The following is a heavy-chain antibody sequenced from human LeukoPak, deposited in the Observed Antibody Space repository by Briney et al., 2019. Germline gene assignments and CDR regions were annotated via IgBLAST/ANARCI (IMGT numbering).Heavy chain of an antibody. Sequence: GASVKVSCKASGYTFTGYYMHWVRQAPGQGLEWIGRINPNSGGTNYAQKFQGRVTMTRDTSISTAYMELSRLRSDDTAVYYCARVGYYDSSGYYDDYYYYGMDVWGQGTTVTVSS. CDR2: INPNSGGT. CDR3: ARVGYYDSSGYYDDYYYYGMDV. CDR1: GYTFTGYY. D-gene: IGHD3-22*01. J-gene: IGHJ6*02. V-gene: IGHV1-2*06.